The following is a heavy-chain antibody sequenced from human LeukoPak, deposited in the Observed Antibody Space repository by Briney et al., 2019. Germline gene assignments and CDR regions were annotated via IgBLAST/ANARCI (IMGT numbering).Heavy chain of an antibody. D-gene: IGHD5-18*01. J-gene: IGHJ6*02. CDR1: GFTFSSYA. CDR3: ARDTAMVRGDYYYYYGMDV. CDR2: ISYDGSNK. Sequence: TGGSLRLSCAASGFTFSSYAMHWVRQAPGKGLEWVAVISYDGSNKYYADSVKGRFTISRDNSKNTLYLQMNSLRAEDTAVYYCARDTAMVRGDYYYYYGMDVWGQGTTVTVSS. V-gene: IGHV3-30-3*01.